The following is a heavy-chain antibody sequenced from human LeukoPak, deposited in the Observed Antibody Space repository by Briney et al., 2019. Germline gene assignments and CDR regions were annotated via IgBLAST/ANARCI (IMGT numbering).Heavy chain of an antibody. CDR3: ARDLYGDYDVCFDY. Sequence: GGSLRLSCAASGFTFSSYSMSWVRQAPGKGLEWGSSISSSSSYIYYADSVKGRFTISRDNAKNSLYLQMNSLRAEDTAVYYCARDLYGDYDVCFDYWGQGTLVTVSS. CDR2: ISSSSSYI. V-gene: IGHV3-21*01. CDR1: GFTFSSYS. D-gene: IGHD4-17*01. J-gene: IGHJ4*02.